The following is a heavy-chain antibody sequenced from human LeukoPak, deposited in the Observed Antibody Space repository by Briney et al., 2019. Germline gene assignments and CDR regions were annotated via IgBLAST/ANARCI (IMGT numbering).Heavy chain of an antibody. V-gene: IGHV1-8*01. CDR1: GYTFTSYD. D-gene: IGHD6-13*01. J-gene: IGHJ5*02. CDR2: MNPNSGNT. CDR3: ARGRRSRIAAA. Sequence: ASVNVSCKASGYTFTSYDINWVRQAPGQGLEWMGWMNPNSGNTGYAQKFQGRVTMTRNTSISTAYMELSSLRSEDTAVYYCARGRRSRIAAAWGQGTLVTVSS.